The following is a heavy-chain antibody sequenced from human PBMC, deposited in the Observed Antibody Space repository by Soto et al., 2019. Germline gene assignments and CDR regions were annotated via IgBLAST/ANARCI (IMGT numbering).Heavy chain of an antibody. CDR2: ISYDGSNK. J-gene: IGHJ4*02. Sequence: GGSLRLSCAASGFTFSSYAMHWVRQAPGKGLEWVAVISYDGSNKYYADSVKGRFTISRDNSKNTLYLQMNSLRAEDTAVYYCARAVWVGATYFDYWGQGTLVTVSS. CDR3: ARAVWVGATYFDY. CDR1: GFTFSSYA. D-gene: IGHD1-26*01. V-gene: IGHV3-30-3*01.